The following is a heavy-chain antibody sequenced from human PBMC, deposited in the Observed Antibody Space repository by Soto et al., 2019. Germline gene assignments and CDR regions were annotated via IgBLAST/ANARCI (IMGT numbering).Heavy chain of an antibody. CDR3: ARGSAAAGPYYFDY. CDR2: INAGNGAT. CDR1: GFTFTTYA. Sequence: GASVKVSCKASGFTFTTYAIHWVRQAPGQRLEWMGWINAGNGATKYSQNFQDRVTIARDTSANTAFMELSGLRSEDTAVYYCARGSAAAGPYYFDYWAREPWSPSPQ. D-gene: IGHD6-13*01. V-gene: IGHV1-3*01. J-gene: IGHJ4*02.